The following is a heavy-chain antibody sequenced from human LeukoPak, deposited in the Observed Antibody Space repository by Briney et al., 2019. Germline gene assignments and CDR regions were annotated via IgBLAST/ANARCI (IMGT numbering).Heavy chain of an antibody. CDR2: ISYDGSNK. J-gene: IGHJ5*02. D-gene: IGHD3-10*01. CDR1: GFTFSSYA. Sequence: GGSLQLSCSASGFTFSSYAMHWVRQAPGKGLEWVAVISYDGSNKYYADSVKGRFTISRDNSKNTLYLQMNSLRAEDTAVYYCARTFYGSGRPPLSWGQGTLVTVSS. CDR3: ARTFYGSGRPPLS. V-gene: IGHV3-30-3*01.